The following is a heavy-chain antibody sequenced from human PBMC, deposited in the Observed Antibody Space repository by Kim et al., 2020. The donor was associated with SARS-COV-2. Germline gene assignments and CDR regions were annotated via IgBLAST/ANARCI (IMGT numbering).Heavy chain of an antibody. CDR2: IYFSGRT. CDR3: AGVGYRTGYSTYVDY. D-gene: IGHD6-25*01. CDR1: GGSISSTSYY. Sequence: SETLSLTCTVSGGSISSTSYYWGWIRQPPGKGLEWIATIYFSGRTLYNPSLESRVTISVDTSKHQFSLNLRSVTTADTAVYHSAGVGYRTGYSTYVDYRG. V-gene: IGHV4-39*01. J-gene: IGHJ4*01.